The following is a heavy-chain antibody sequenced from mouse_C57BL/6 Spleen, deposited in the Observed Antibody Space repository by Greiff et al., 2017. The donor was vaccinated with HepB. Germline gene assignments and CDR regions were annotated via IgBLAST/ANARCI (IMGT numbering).Heavy chain of an antibody. CDR1: GYTFTSYW. J-gene: IGHJ1*03. CDR2: IHPNSGST. CDR3: ARRSSSYWYFDV. D-gene: IGHD1-1*01. V-gene: IGHV1-64*01. Sequence: VQLQQSGAELVKPGASVKLSCKASGYTFTSYWMHWVKQRPGQGLEWIGMIHPNSGSTNYNEKFKSKATLTVDKSSSTAYMQLSSLTSEDSAVYYCARRSSSYWYFDVWGTGTTVTVSS.